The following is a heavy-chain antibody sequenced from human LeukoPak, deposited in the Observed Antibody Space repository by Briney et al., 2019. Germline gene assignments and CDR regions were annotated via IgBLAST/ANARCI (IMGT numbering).Heavy chain of an antibody. Sequence: ASVKVSCKSSVGTYSSYAISWVRQPPGQGLEWMGRIIPMFGTANYAQEFQDRLTITTDESTSTAYMELSSLRSEDTAVYYCARDVLPTYYYDSSGYPQHYWGQGTLVTVSS. CDR3: ARDVLPTYYYDSSGYPQHY. J-gene: IGHJ4*02. D-gene: IGHD3-22*01. CDR1: VGTYSSYA. CDR2: IIPMFGTA. V-gene: IGHV1-69*05.